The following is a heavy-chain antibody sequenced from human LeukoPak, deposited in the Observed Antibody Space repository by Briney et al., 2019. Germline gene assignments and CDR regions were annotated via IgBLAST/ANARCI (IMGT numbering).Heavy chain of an antibody. Sequence: PGGSLRLSCAASGFTFSSYAMSWVRQAPGKGLEWVSAISGSGGTTYYADSVKGRFTISRDNAKNSLYLQMNSLRAEDTAVYYCARADWDTAMIDYWGQGTLVTVSS. CDR3: ARADWDTAMIDY. V-gene: IGHV3-23*01. D-gene: IGHD5-18*01. J-gene: IGHJ4*02. CDR2: ISGSGGTT. CDR1: GFTFSSYA.